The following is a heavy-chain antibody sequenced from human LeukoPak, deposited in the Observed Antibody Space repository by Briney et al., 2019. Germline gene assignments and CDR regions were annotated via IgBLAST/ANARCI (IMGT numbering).Heavy chain of an antibody. V-gene: IGHV4-34*01. D-gene: IGHD6-13*01. CDR2: INHSGST. CDR1: GGSFSGYY. Sequence: PSETLSLTCAVYGGSFSGYYWSWIRQPPGKGLEWIGEINHSGSTNYNPSLKSRVTISVDTSKNQFSLKLSSVTAADTAVYYCARVVRPNSSWYSYYYGMDVWGQGTTVTVSS. CDR3: ARVVRPNSSWYSYYYGMDV. J-gene: IGHJ6*02.